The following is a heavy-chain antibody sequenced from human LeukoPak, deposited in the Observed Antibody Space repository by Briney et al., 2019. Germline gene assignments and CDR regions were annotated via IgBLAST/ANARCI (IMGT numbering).Heavy chain of an antibody. J-gene: IGHJ1*01. V-gene: IGHV3-49*04. D-gene: IGHD6-13*01. Sequence: PGGSLRLSCLASGFSFGDYAMNWARQAPGKGLEWVGFIRSKAYGETTEYAPSMKGRFTISRDDSKNTLYLQMNSLKTEDTAVYYCTTGSSSSWYVRYFQHWGQGTLVTVSS. CDR3: TTGSSSSWYVRYFQH. CDR2: IRSKAYGETT. CDR1: GFSFGDYA.